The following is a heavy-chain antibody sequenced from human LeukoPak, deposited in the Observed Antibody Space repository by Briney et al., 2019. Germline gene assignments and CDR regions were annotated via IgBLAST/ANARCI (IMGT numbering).Heavy chain of an antibody. CDR1: GGSISSGDYY. V-gene: IGHV4-30-4*01. J-gene: IGHJ6*02. CDR2: IYYSGST. Sequence: PSETLSLTCTVSGGSISSGDYYWSWIRQPPWKGLEWFGYIYYSGSTYYNPSLKSRVTISVDTSKNQLSLKLSSVTAADTAVYYCARGAGSYSYGMDVWGQGTTVTVSS. D-gene: IGHD6-19*01. CDR3: ARGAGSYSYGMDV.